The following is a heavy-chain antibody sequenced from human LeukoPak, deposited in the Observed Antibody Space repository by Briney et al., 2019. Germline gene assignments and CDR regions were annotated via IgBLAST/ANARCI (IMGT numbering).Heavy chain of an antibody. Sequence: ASVNVSFKASGYTFTIYDINWVRQATGQGLEWMGWMNPNSGNTGYAQKFQGRVTITRNTSISTAYMELSSLRSEDTAVYYCARGGESWFGELLYWFDPWGQGTLVTVSS. CDR1: GYTFTIYD. D-gene: IGHD3-10*01. CDR2: MNPNSGNT. J-gene: IGHJ5*02. V-gene: IGHV1-8*01. CDR3: ARGGESWFGELLYWFDP.